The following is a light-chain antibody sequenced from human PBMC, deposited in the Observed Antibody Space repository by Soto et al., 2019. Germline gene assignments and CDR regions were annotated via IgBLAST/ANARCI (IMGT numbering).Light chain of an antibody. J-gene: IGKJ1*01. Sequence: DIQMTQSPSSLSASVGDRVTITCQASQDISNYLNWYQQKPGKATKLLIYDASNLETGVPSRFSGSGSGTYFTFNISSLQHEDIATYYCQQYDNLPGTFGQGTKVEIK. V-gene: IGKV1-33*01. CDR2: DAS. CDR3: QQYDNLPGT. CDR1: QDISNY.